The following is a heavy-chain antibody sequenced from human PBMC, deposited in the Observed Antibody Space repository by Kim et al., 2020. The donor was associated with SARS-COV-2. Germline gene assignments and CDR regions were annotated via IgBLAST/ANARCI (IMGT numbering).Heavy chain of an antibody. D-gene: IGHD6-19*01. CDR3: AKDHESSGWPTFDY. V-gene: IGHV3-23*01. J-gene: IGHJ4*02. Sequence: ADSVKGRLTVSRDNDKNTLYLQMDNLGVEDTALYYCAKDHESSGWPTFDYWGQGTQVTVSS.